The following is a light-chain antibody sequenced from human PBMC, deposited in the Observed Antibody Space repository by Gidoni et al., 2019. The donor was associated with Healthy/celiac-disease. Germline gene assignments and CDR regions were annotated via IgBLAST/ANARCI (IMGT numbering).Light chain of an antibody. Sequence: DIQMTQPPSSLSASVGDRVIISCRGSQSISSYLNWYQQKPGKAPKLLIYAASSLQSGVPSRFSGSGSGTDFTLTISSLQPEDFASYYCQQSYSTPYTFGQGTKLEIK. CDR3: QQSYSTPYT. CDR2: AAS. J-gene: IGKJ2*01. V-gene: IGKV1-39*01. CDR1: QSISSY.